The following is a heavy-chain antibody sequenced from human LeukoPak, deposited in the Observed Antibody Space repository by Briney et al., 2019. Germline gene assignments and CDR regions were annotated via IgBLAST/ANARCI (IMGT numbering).Heavy chain of an antibody. CDR3: AKDRRYSTGWYATDC. V-gene: IGHV3-30*02. CDR2: KRSYGSDE. Sequence: PGGSLRLSCAASGFSFSSHGMHWVRQAPGKGLEWVAFKRSYGSDEFYADSVRGRFTISRDNKNTLYLQMNRLRSEDTAIYYCAKDRRYSTGWYATDCWGQGTLVTVSS. J-gene: IGHJ4*02. D-gene: IGHD6-19*01. CDR1: GFSFSSHG.